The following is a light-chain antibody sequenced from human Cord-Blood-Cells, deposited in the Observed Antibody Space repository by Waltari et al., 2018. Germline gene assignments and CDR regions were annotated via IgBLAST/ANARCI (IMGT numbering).Light chain of an antibody. CDR1: RSDVGSSNL. Sequence: QSALTQPASVSGSPGQSITISCTGTRSDVGSSNLVSWYQQPPGKAPELMMYEGGKRPSGVSNRFSGSKSGNTASLTISGLQAEDEADYYCCSYAGSSTWVFGGGTKLTVL. V-gene: IGLV2-23*01. CDR3: CSYAGSSTWV. CDR2: EGG. J-gene: IGLJ3*02.